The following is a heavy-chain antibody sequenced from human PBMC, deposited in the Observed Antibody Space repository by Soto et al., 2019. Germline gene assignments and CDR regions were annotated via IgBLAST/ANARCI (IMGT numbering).Heavy chain of an antibody. Sequence: QVQLVESGGGVVQPGRSLRLSCAASGFTFSSYGMHWVRQAPGKGLEWVAVIWYDGSNKYYADSVKGRFTISRDNSKNPLYLQMNSLRAEDTAVYYCFGSGANDAFDIWGQGTMVTVSS. CDR3: FGSGANDAFDI. J-gene: IGHJ3*02. CDR2: IWYDGSNK. V-gene: IGHV3-33*01. CDR1: GFTFSSYG. D-gene: IGHD2-15*01.